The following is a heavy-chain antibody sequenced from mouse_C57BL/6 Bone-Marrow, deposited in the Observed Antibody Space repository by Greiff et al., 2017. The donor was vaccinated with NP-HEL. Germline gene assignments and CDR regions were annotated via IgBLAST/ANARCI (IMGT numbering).Heavy chain of an antibody. CDR2: IDPSDSYT. Sequence: QVQLQQPGAELVRPGTSVPLSFTASGYTFTSYWMHWVKQRPGQGLEWIGVIDPSDSYTNYNQKFKGKATLTVDTSSSTAYMQLSSLTSEDSAVYYCATGRVYWGQGTTLTVSS. CDR1: GYTFTSYW. D-gene: IGHD4-1*01. V-gene: IGHV1-59*01. CDR3: ATGRVY. J-gene: IGHJ2*01.